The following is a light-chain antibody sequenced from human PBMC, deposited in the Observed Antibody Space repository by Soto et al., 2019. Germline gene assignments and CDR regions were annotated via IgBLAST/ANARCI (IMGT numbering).Light chain of an antibody. J-gene: IGLJ1*01. CDR1: SSNIGSST. Sequence: QLVLTQPPSASGTPGQRVTISCSGSSSNIGSSTVKWYQQFPGTAPKLLIYSNNRRPSGVPDRFSGSKSGTSASLAISGLQSEDEADYYCSSFTRSSTYVFGTGTKLTVL. V-gene: IGLV1-44*01. CDR3: SSFTRSSTYV. CDR2: SNN.